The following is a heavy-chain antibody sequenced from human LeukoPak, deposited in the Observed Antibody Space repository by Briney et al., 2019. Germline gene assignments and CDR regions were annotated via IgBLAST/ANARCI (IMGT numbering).Heavy chain of an antibody. J-gene: IGHJ6*03. CDR2: ITTYSGST. CDR1: GYTFTSYG. CDR3: ARGVPYGYYYMGV. V-gene: IGHV1-18*01. D-gene: IGHD4-17*01. Sequence: ASVKVSCKASGYTFTSYGISWVRQAPGQGLEWMGWITTYSGSTKYAQKIQGRVTMTTDTSTSTAYMELRSLRSDDTAVYYCARGVPYGYYYMGVWGKGTTVIVSS.